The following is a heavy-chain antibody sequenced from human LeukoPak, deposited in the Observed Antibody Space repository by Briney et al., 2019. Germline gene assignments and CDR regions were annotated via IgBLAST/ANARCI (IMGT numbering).Heavy chain of an antibody. CDR2: IYYSGGT. CDR3: AREIAAHYYYTDV. CDR1: GGSISSYY. D-gene: IGHD6-13*01. J-gene: IGHJ6*03. Sequence: PSETLSLTCTVSGGSISSYYWSWIRQPPGKGLEWIGYIYYSGGTNYNPSLKSRVTISVDTSKNQFSLKLSSVTAADTAVYYCAREIAAHYYYTDVWGKGTTVTVSS. V-gene: IGHV4-59*01.